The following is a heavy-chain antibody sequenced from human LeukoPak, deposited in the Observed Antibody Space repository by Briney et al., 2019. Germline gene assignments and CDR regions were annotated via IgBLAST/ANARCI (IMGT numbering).Heavy chain of an antibody. V-gene: IGHV4-59*08. J-gene: IGHJ4*02. D-gene: IGHD6-6*01. CDR2: IYYSGST. CDR3: ARQYSSSSGYFDY. Sequence: PSETLSLTCNVSGGYISSYYWSWIRQPPGKGPEWIGYIYYSGSTNYNPSLKSRLTISVDTSKSQFSLKLSFVTAADTAVYYCARQYSSSSGYFDYWGPGTLVTVSS. CDR1: GGYISSYY.